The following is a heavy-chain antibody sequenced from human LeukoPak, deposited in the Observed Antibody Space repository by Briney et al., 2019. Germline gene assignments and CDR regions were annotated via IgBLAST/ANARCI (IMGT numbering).Heavy chain of an antibody. D-gene: IGHD6-19*01. V-gene: IGHV4-39*07. CDR1: GGSISSSSYY. CDR2: FYYSGST. Sequence: SETLSLTCTVSGGSISSSSYYWGWIRQPPGKGLEWIGTFYYSGSTYNNPSLKSRVTISVDTSKNQFSLKLSSVTAADTAVYYCARLMYASGWYKSVDYWGEGTLVTISS. CDR3: ARLMYASGWYKSVDY. J-gene: IGHJ4*02.